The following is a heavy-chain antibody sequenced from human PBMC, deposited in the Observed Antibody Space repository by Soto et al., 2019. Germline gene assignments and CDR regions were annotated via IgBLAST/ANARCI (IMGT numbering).Heavy chain of an antibody. CDR1: GFTFGSYG. Sequence: DVQLLDSGGGLVQPGGSLRLSCAASGFTFGSYGMNWVRQAPGKGLEWVSAITASGATTYYADSVKGRFTVSRDNSKRTLYLQMNNLRAEDTAVYHCATHGDSHGYYLDYWGPGTLVTVSS. V-gene: IGHV3-23*01. CDR3: ATHGDSHGYYLDY. D-gene: IGHD4-17*01. CDR2: ITASGATT. J-gene: IGHJ4*02.